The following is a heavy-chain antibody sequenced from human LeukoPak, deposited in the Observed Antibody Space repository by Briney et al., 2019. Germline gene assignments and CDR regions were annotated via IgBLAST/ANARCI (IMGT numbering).Heavy chain of an antibody. Sequence: ASVKVCCKASGYTFTGYHMHGVRQAPGQGLEWMGWINPNSGGTNYAQKFQGRVTMTRDTSISTAYMELSRLRSDDTAVYYCAREAGGYYYDSSGYSDYWGQGTLVTVSS. CDR3: AREAGGYYYDSSGYSDY. D-gene: IGHD3-22*01. V-gene: IGHV1-2*02. CDR1: GYTFTGYH. J-gene: IGHJ4*02. CDR2: INPNSGGT.